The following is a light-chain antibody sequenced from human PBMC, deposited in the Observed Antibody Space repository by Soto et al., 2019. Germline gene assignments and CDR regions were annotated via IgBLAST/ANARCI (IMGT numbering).Light chain of an antibody. CDR1: QSVSSY. Sequence: EIVLTQSPATLSLSPGERATLSCRASQSVSSYLAWYQQKPGQAPRLLIYDASNRATGVPSRFSGSGSGTDSTLTICTREPEDLAVYYCQQRSNWPLSFGGGTKVEIK. J-gene: IGKJ4*01. CDR2: DAS. V-gene: IGKV3-11*01. CDR3: QQRSNWPLS.